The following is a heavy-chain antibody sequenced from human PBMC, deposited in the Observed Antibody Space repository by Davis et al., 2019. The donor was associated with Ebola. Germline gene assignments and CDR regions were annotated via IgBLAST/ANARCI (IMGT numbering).Heavy chain of an antibody. D-gene: IGHD3-10*01. CDR3: ARGSGWGGHGMDV. Sequence: MPSETLSLTCAVYGGSFSGYYWSWIRQPPGKGLEWIGEINHNGSTNYNPSLKSRVTISVDTSKNQFSLKLSSVTAADTAVYYCARGSGWGGHGMDVWGQGTTVTVSS. V-gene: IGHV4-34*01. CDR2: INHNGST. J-gene: IGHJ6*02. CDR1: GGSFSGYY.